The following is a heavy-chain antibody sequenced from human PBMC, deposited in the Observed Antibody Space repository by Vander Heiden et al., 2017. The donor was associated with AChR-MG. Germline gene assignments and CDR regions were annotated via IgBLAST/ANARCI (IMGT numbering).Heavy chain of an antibody. V-gene: IGHV3-30*02. J-gene: IGHJ4*02. CDR2: IRYDGSNK. CDR3: AAYQLRSEREFDY. D-gene: IGHD2-2*01. Sequence: VQLVESGGGVVQPGGSLRLSCAASGFTFSSYGMHWVRQAPGKGLEWVAFIRYDGSNKYYADSVKGRFTISRDNSKNTLYLQMNSLRAEDTAVYYCAAYQLRSEREFDYWGQGTLVTVSS. CDR1: GFTFSSYG.